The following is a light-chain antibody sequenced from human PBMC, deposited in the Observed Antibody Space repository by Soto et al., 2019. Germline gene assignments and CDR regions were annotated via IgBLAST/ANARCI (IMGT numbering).Light chain of an antibody. CDR2: DVT. Sequence: QSALTQPASVSGSPGQSITISCTGTSSDVGGYNYVSWYQHHPGKVPKLMIYDVTNRPSGVSSRFSGSKSDNTASLTISGLQAEDEADYYCSSYTSSSTVVFGGGTQLTVL. CDR3: SSYTSSSTVV. V-gene: IGLV2-14*03. CDR1: SSDVGGYNY. J-gene: IGLJ2*01.